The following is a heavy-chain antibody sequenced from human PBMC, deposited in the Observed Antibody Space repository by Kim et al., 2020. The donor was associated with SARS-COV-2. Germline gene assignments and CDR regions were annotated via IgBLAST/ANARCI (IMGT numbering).Heavy chain of an antibody. CDR3: AVVATFNVVVS. CDR2: LYHSGNT. J-gene: IGHJ5*02. Sequence: SETLSLTCAVYGGAVSVYYWSLIRQPPGKGLEWIGELYHSGNTNYNPSLKSRVTISIDTSKNLFFLNLHSVTAPDTVLFFCAVVATFNVVVSLGKAPMVT. CDR1: GGAVSVYY. V-gene: IGHV4-34*01. D-gene: IGHD3-16*01.